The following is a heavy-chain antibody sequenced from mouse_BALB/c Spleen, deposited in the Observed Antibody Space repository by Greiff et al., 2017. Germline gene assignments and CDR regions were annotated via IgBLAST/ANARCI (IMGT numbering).Heavy chain of an antibody. CDR3: ARRAYYGNYEAMDY. J-gene: IGHJ4*01. Sequence: VQLQQSGAELMKPGASVKISCKATGYTFSSYWIEWVKQRPGHGLEWIGEILPGSGSTNYNEKFKGKATFTADTSSNTAYMQLSSLTSEDSAVYYCARRAYYGNYEAMDYWGQGTSVTVSS. V-gene: IGHV1-9*01. D-gene: IGHD2-10*01. CDR2: ILPGSGST. CDR1: GYTFSSYW.